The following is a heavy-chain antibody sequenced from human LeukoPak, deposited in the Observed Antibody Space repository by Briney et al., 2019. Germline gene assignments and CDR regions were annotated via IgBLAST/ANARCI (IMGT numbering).Heavy chain of an antibody. CDR2: IPYDGSNK. Sequence: GGSLRLSCAASGFTFSTYGMHWVRQAPGKGLEWVAYIPYDGSNKYYADSVKGRFTLSRDNSKNTLYLQMNSLRAEDTAVYYAMTMVQGVSGPGYWGQGTLVTVSS. CDR3: MTMVQGVSGPGY. CDR1: GFTFSTYG. D-gene: IGHD3-10*01. J-gene: IGHJ4*02. V-gene: IGHV3-30*02.